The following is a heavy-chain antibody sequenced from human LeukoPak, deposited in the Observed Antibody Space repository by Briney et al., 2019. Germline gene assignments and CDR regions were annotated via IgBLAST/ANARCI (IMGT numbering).Heavy chain of an antibody. CDR1: GFTFSSYS. V-gene: IGHV3-48*01. D-gene: IGHD6-6*01. CDR3: ARGRDSSSSYPGY. J-gene: IGHJ4*02. CDR2: ISSTSSTL. Sequence: GGSVRLSCGVSGFTFSSYSMTWVRQATGKGLEWVSNISSTSSTLYYVDSVKGRFTISRDNVKNSLYLQMNSLRAEDTAVYYCARGRDSSSSYPGYWGQGTLVTVSS.